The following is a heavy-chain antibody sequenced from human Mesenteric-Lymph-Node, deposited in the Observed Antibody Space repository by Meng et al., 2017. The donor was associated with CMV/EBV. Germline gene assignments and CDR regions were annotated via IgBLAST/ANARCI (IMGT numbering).Heavy chain of an antibody. CDR3: AKGTDCPSGYCSSTTWDYYYGMDV. CDR1: GFRFDDYG. V-gene: IGHV3-9*01. Sequence: SLKISCEASGFRFDDYGMHWVRQAPGKGLEWVSGISWNSYSIVYADSVKGRFTISRDNAKNSLHLQMNSLSAEDTALYYCAKGTDCPSGYCSSTTWDYYYGMDVWGQGTTVTVSS. CDR2: ISWNSYSI. J-gene: IGHJ6*02. D-gene: IGHD2-2*01.